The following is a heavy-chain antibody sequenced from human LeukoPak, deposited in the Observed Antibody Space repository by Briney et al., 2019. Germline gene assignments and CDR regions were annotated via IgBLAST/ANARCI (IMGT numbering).Heavy chain of an antibody. Sequence: GGSLRLSCAASGFTFSSYEMNWVRQAPGKGLEWVSYISSRGSAIYYADSVKGRFTISRDNSKNTLYLQMNSLRAEDTAVYYCASANSSSWPHEYDYWGQGTLVTVSS. D-gene: IGHD6-13*01. CDR1: GFTFSSYE. CDR2: ISSRGSAI. V-gene: IGHV3-48*03. CDR3: ASANSSSWPHEYDY. J-gene: IGHJ4*02.